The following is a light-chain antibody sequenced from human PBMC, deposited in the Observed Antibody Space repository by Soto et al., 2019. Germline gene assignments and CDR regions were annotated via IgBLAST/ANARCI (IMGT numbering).Light chain of an antibody. CDR1: QGMSKF. V-gene: IGKV1-27*01. Sequence: DIQMTQSPSSLSASVGDRVTITCRASQGMSKFLAWYQQKPGEVPKVLIYAASTLQSGVPSRFSGSGSGTVYTLPISSLQPEDAATYYCQKYDSAPFTFGPGTKVDIK. CDR3: QKYDSAPFT. J-gene: IGKJ3*01. CDR2: AAS.